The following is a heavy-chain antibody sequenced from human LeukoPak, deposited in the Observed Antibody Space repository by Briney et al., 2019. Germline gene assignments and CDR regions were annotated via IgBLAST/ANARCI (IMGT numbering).Heavy chain of an antibody. CDR2: INHSGST. D-gene: IGHD3-22*01. J-gene: IGHJ4*02. Sequence: PSETLSLTCAVYGGSFSGYYWSWIRQPPGKGLEWIGEINHSGSTNYNPSLKSRVTISVDTSKNQFSLKLSSVTAADTAVYYCARGRRCYDSSGYWYWGQGTLVTVSS. CDR3: ARGRRCYDSSGYWY. V-gene: IGHV4-34*01. CDR1: GGSFSGYY.